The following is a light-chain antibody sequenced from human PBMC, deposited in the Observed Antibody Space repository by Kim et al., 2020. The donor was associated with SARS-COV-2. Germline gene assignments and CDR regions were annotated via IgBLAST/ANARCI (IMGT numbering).Light chain of an antibody. CDR3: QAWDSSTVV. Sequence: SLCPRQRSTSTCAVDKLGDSDAYWYQQRPGQSPGLVNYQDSKRASGIPERFSSSNSGNTATLTVGETQAMDEADYYCQAWDSSTVVFGGGTQLTVL. CDR2: QDS. V-gene: IGLV3-1*01. J-gene: IGLJ2*01. CDR1: KLGDSD.